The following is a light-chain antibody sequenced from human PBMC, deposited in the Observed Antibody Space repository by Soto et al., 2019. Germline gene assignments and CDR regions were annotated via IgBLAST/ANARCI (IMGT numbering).Light chain of an antibody. V-gene: IGLV2-14*01. CDR1: SSDVGVYNY. CDR3: SSYTSSSTVV. Sequence: QSALTQPASVSGSPGQSITISCTGSSSDVGVYNYVSWYQQHPGKAPKLIIYDVSNRPSGVSNRFSGSKSGNTASLTISGLQAEDEADYYCSSYTSSSTVVFGGGTEVTVL. J-gene: IGLJ2*01. CDR2: DVS.